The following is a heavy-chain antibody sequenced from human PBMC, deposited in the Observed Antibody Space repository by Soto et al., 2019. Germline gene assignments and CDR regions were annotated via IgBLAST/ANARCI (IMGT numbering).Heavy chain of an antibody. D-gene: IGHD2-2*01. V-gene: IGHV4-39*01. Sequence: SETLSLTCTVSGGPIGSSSYYWGWIRQPPGKGLEWIGSIYYSGSTYYNPSLKSRVTISVDTSKNQFSLKLSSVTAADTAVYYCARVRGGSSTTHYNYYSDMDAWAKGTTVPVSS. CDR3: ARVRGGSSTTHYNYYSDMDA. CDR2: IYYSGST. J-gene: IGHJ6*03. CDR1: GGPIGSSSYY.